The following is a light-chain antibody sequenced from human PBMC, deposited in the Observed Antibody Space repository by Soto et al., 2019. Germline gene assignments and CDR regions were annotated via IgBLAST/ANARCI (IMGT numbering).Light chain of an antibody. V-gene: IGKV3-20*01. J-gene: IGKJ4*01. CDR3: QQYGSSPST. CDR1: QSVFKNY. Sequence: EIVLTQSRGTLSLSPGERANLSCRAIQSVFKNYLAWYQQKPGQAPRLLIYGASTRAAGISDRFSGSGSGTDLTLTVNRLEPADFAVYYCQQYGSSPSTFGGGTKVEIK. CDR2: GAS.